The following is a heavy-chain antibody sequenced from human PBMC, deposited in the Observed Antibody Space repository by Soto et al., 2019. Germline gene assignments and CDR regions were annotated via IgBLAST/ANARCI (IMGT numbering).Heavy chain of an antibody. V-gene: IGHV1-69*12. J-gene: IGHJ4*02. CDR1: GGTFSSDS. Sequence: QVQLVQSGAEVKKPGSSVKVSCKASGGTFSSDSFSWVRQAPGQGLEWMGGIIPMFDTPIYAQKFQDRVTITADESTSPAYMQLSSLRSGDTAVYYCARSGGLDRDFNYWGQGSLVTVSS. CDR2: IIPMFDTP. D-gene: IGHD2-15*01. CDR3: ARSGGLDRDFNY.